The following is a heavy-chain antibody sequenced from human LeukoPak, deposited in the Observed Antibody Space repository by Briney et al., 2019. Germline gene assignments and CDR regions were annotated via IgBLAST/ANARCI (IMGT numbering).Heavy chain of an antibody. CDR3: ARLGAAPGAFDI. V-gene: IGHV5-51*01. Sequence: GASLHISCDCAGYIFTNYLIGLGRELPGKGLEGMGIIYPGDSDTRYSPSFQGQVTISADKSISTAYLQWSSLKASDTAMYYCARLGAAPGAFDIWGQGTMVTVSS. J-gene: IGHJ3*02. CDR2: IYPGDSDT. CDR1: GYIFTNYL. D-gene: IGHD6-6*01.